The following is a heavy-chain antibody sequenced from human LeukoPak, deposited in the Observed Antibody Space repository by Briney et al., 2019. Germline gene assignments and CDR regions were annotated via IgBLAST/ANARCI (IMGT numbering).Heavy chain of an antibody. D-gene: IGHD1-26*01. CDR2: IYYSGST. J-gene: IGHJ6*02. CDR1: GGSISSYY. V-gene: IGHV4-59*01. CDR3: ARTEGNGSKSYYYYYGMDV. Sequence: SETLSLTCTVSGGSISSYYWSWIRQPPGKGLEWIGYIYYSGSTNYNPSLKSRVTISVDTSKNQFSLKLSSVTAADTAVYYCARTEGNGSKSYYYYYGMDVWGQGTTVTVSS.